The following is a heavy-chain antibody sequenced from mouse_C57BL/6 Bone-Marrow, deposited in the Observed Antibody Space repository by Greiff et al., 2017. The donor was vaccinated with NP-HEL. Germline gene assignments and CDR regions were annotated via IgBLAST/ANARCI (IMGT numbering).Heavy chain of an antibody. CDR3: ARQDYYGSSYWFAY. Sequence: QVQLQQSGSELRSPGSSVKLSCKDFDSEVFPIAYMSWVRQKPGHGFEWIGGILPSIGRTIYGEKFEDKATSDADTLSNPAYLELNSLTSEDSAIYYCARQDYYGSSYWFAYWGQGTLVTVSA. CDR2: ILPSIGRT. J-gene: IGHJ3*01. D-gene: IGHD1-1*01. V-gene: IGHV15-2*01. CDR1: DSEVFPIAY.